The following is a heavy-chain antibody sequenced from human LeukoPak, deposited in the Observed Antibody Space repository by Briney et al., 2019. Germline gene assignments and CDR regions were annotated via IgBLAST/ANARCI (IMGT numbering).Heavy chain of an antibody. CDR2: IYHSGST. CDR1: GGSISSYY. Sequence: SETLSLTCTVSGGSISSYYWSWIRQPPGKGLEWIGYIYHSGSTNYNPSLKSRVTISVDTSKNQFSLKLSSVTAADTAVYYCARRSGYSGYVHFDYWGQGTLVTVSS. D-gene: IGHD5-12*01. J-gene: IGHJ4*02. V-gene: IGHV4-59*08. CDR3: ARRSGYSGYVHFDY.